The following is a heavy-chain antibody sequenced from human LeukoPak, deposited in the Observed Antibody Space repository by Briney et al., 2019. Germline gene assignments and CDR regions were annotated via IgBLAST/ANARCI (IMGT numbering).Heavy chain of an antibody. V-gene: IGHV3-48*03. CDR2: ISSSGSTI. CDR3: ARDASAGTES. D-gene: IGHD6-6*01. J-gene: IGHJ5*02. CDR1: GFTFSSYE. Sequence: GGSLRLSCAASGFTFSSYEMNWVRQAPGKGLEWVSYISSSGSTIYYADSVKGRFTISRDNAKNSLYLQMNSLRAEDTGVYYCARDASAGTESWGQGTLVTVSS.